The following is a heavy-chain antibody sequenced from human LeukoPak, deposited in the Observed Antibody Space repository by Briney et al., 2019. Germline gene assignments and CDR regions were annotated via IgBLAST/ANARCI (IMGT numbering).Heavy chain of an antibody. J-gene: IGHJ4*02. V-gene: IGHV1-69*13. CDR2: IIPIFGTA. CDR1: GGTFSSYA. D-gene: IGHD6-19*01. Sequence: SVKVSCKASGGTFSSYAISWVRQAPGQGLEWMGGIIPIFGTANYAQKFQGRVTITADESTSTAYMELSSLRSEDTAVYYCARDPRGSSGWYFWGQGTLVTVSS. CDR3: ARDPRGSSGWYF.